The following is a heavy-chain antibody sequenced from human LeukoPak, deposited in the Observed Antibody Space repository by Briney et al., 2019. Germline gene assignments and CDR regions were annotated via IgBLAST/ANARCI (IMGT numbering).Heavy chain of an antibody. V-gene: IGHV4-59*12. D-gene: IGHD6-19*01. Sequence: PSETLSLTCTVFGGSISNYYWSWIRQPPGKGLEWIGYIYYSGTTKYNPSLQSRVTISVDTSKNQLSLKLSSVTAADTAVYYCARDFIAVAGTDYNWFDPWGQGTLVTVSS. CDR2: IYYSGTT. J-gene: IGHJ5*02. CDR1: GGSISNYY. CDR3: ARDFIAVAGTDYNWFDP.